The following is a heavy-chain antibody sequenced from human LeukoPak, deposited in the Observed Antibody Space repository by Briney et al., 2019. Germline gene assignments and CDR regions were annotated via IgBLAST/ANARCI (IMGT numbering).Heavy chain of an antibody. CDR3: ASLPHYDFWSDDLIGMDV. CDR1: GGSFSGYY. CDR2: VNHSGST. J-gene: IGHJ6*02. V-gene: IGHV4-34*01. D-gene: IGHD3-3*01. Sequence: SYAVSLTCAVYGGSFSGYYWSWLRQPPGKGLEWTGEVNHSGSTHYHPSLKSRVTLSVDTSKNQFSLKLSSVTAADTAVYYCASLPHYDFWSDDLIGMDVWGQGTTVTVSS.